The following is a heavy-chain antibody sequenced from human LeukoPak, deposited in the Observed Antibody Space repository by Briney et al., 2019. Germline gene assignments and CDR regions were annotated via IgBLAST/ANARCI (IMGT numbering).Heavy chain of an antibody. CDR1: GFTFRSSW. J-gene: IGHJ4*02. V-gene: IGHV3-7*04. CDR2: INQEGSGK. Sequence: GGSLRLSCTASGFTFRSSWMTWVRQAPGKGLEWVAHINQEGSGKYYVDSVKGRFTISRDNAKNSLHLQMTSLRAEDTAVYYCARGHYGRDFWGQGTLVSVSS. CDR3: ARGHYGRDF. D-gene: IGHD4-17*01.